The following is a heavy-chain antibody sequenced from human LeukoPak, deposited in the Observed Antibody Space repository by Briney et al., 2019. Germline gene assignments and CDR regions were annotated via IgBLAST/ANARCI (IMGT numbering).Heavy chain of an antibody. V-gene: IGHV3-30*18. Sequence: GGSLRLSCAHSVFTFSSYGMHWVRQAPGKGLGWVAVISYDGSNKYYADSVKGRFTISRDNSKNTLYLQMNSLRAEDTAVYYCAKDQGATNLGFDYWGQGTLVTVSS. CDR3: AKDQGATNLGFDY. D-gene: IGHD5-12*01. CDR2: ISYDGSNK. J-gene: IGHJ4*02. CDR1: VFTFSSYG.